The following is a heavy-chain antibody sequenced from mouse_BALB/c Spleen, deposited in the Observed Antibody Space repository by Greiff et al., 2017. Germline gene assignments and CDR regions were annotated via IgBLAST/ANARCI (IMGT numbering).Heavy chain of an antibody. Sequence: VQLQQPGAELVKPGASVKMSCKASGYTFTSYWMHWVKQRPGQGLEWIGVIDPSDSYTSYNQKFKGKATLTVDTSSSTAYMQLSSLTSEDSAVYYCTSGLLRLTWFAYWGQGTLVTVSA. CDR2: IDPSDSYT. V-gene: IGHV1S127*01. J-gene: IGHJ3*01. D-gene: IGHD1-2*01. CDR3: TSGLLRLTWFAY. CDR1: GYTFTSYW.